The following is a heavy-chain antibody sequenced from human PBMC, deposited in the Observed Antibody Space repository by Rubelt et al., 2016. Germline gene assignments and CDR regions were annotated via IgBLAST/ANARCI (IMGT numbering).Heavy chain of an antibody. CDR2: ISAYNGNT. CDR1: GYTFTSYG. CDR3: ARDTRYSSSSNFDY. V-gene: IGHV1-18*01. Sequence: QVQLVQSGAEVKKPGASVKVSCKASGYTFTSYGISWVRQAPGHGLEWMGWISAYNGNTNYAQKRKGQVTMATDTATSTAYMWLRSLRSDDTAVYYCARDTRYSSSSNFDYWGQGTLVTVSS. D-gene: IGHD6-13*01. J-gene: IGHJ4*02.